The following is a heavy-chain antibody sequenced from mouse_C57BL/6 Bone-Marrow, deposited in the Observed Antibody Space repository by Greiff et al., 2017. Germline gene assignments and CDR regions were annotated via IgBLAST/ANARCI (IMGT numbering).Heavy chain of an antibody. J-gene: IGHJ2*01. V-gene: IGHV1-72*01. Sequence: QVQLKQPGAELVKPGASVKLSCKASGYTFTSYWMNWVKQRPGRGLEWIGRIDPNSGGTKYNEKFKSKATLTVDKPSSTAYMQLSSLTSEDSAVYYCAIGITTVVATFDYWGQGTTLTVSS. CDR1: GYTFTSYW. D-gene: IGHD1-1*01. CDR2: IDPNSGGT. CDR3: AIGITTVVATFDY.